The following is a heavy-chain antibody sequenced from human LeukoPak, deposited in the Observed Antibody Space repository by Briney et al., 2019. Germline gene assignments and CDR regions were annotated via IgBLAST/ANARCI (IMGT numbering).Heavy chain of an antibody. CDR2: INRSGST. CDR1: GGSLSYYY. V-gene: IGHV4-34*01. CDR3: ASGGFYCGDDCYVDY. J-gene: IGHJ4*02. Sequence: PSETLSLTWAVYGGSLSYYYWSWIRQPPEKGLEWIGEINRSGSTNYNPSLKSRVSISVDTSKNQFSLKLSSVTAADTAVYYCASGGFYCGDDCYVDYWGQGTLVTVSS. D-gene: IGHD2-21*02.